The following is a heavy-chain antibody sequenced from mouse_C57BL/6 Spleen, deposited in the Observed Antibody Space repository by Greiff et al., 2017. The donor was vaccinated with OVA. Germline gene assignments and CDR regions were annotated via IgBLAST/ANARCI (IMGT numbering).Heavy chain of an antibody. CDR1: GYSFSSYW. CDR3: AREGDYYAMDY. Sequence: VQLQESGAELVKPGASVKISCKASGYSFSSYWMNWVKQRPGKGLEWIGQIYPGDGDTNYNGKFKGKATLTADKSSSTAYMELRSLTSEDSAVYFGAREGDYYAMDYWGQGTSVTVSS. J-gene: IGHJ4*01. CDR2: IYPGDGDT. V-gene: IGHV1-80*01.